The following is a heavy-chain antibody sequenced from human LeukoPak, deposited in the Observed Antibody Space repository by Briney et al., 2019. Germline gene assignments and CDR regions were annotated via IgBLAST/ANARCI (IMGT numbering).Heavy chain of an antibody. D-gene: IGHD3-10*01. V-gene: IGHV3-23*01. CDR1: GFTFSSYA. Sequence: PGGSLRLSCAASGFTFSSYAMSWVRQAPGKGLEWVSAISGSGGSTYYADSVKGRFTISRDNSKNTLYLQMNSLRVEDTAVYYCATEGRRQGDPFDYWGQGTLVTVSS. CDR2: ISGSGGST. J-gene: IGHJ4*02. CDR3: ATEGRRQGDPFDY.